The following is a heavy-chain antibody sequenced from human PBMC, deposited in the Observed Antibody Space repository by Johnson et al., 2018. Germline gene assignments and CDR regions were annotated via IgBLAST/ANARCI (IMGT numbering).Heavy chain of an antibody. Sequence: VQLQESGGGLVQPGGSLRLTCAASGFTFSSYWMHWARQGPGKGLAWVPRINSDGSSTTYADSVKGRSTISRDNAKKTLYLQINTRSAEDTAVCYSATLVGATPSRHFDLWGRGTLVTVSS. J-gene: IGHJ2*01. V-gene: IGHV3-74*01. D-gene: IGHD1-26*01. CDR1: GFTFSSYW. CDR3: ATLVGATPSRHFDL. CDR2: INSDGSST.